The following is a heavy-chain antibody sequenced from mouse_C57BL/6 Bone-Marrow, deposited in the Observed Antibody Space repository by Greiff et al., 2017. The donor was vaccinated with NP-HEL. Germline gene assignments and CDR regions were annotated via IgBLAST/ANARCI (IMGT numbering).Heavy chain of an antibody. D-gene: IGHD3-2*02. J-gene: IGHJ3*01. CDR1: GFTFSSYA. CDR3: TRGQSGTAWFAY. CDR2: ISSGGDYI. Sequence: EVMLVESGEGLVKPGGSLKLSCAASGFTFSSYAMSWVRQTPEKRLEWVAYISSGGDYIYYADTVKGRFTISRDNARNTLYLQMSSLKSEDTAMYYCTRGQSGTAWFAYWGQGTLVTVSA. V-gene: IGHV5-9-1*02.